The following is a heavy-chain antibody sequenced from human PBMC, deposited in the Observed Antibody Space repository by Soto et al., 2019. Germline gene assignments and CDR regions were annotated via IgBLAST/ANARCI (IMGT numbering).Heavy chain of an antibody. V-gene: IGHV4-30-2*01. CDR1: GGSISSGGYS. J-gene: IGHJ6*02. D-gene: IGHD1-7*01. CDR3: ARGGTGTSSRYYYYGMDV. Sequence: QLQLQESGSGLVKPSQTLSLTCAVSGGSISSGGYSWSWIRQPPGKGLEWIGYIYHSGSTYYNPSLKSRVTISVDRSKNQFSLKLSSVTAADTAVYYCARGGTGTSSRYYYYGMDVWGQGPRSPSP. CDR2: IYHSGST.